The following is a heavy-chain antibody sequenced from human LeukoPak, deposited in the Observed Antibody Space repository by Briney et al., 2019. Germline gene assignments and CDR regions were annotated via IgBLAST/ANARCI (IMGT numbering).Heavy chain of an antibody. D-gene: IGHD6-13*01. CDR1: GGSISSYY. V-gene: IGHV4-59*08. CDR3: ARRSSSWNYFDY. Sequence: SETLSLTCTVSGGSISSYYWSWIRQPPGKGLEWIGYIYNSENTNYNPSLKSRVTILVDTSKNQFSLKLSSVTAADTAVYYCARRSSSWNYFDYWGQGTLVTVSS. CDR2: IYNSENT. J-gene: IGHJ4*02.